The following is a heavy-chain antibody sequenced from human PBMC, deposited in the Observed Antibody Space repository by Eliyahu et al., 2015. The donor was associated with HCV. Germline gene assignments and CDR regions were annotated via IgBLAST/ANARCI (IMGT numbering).Heavy chain of an antibody. CDR3: VRYSGYYPFDY. D-gene: IGHD3-22*01. Sequence: EVQLVESGGGXVQPGGSLRLSCAASGFTVSXNYMSXVXXAPGKGLEWXSVIYSGGSTYYADSVKGRFTISRDNSKNTLYLQMNSLRAEDTAVYYCVRYSGYYPFDYWGQGTLVTVSS. CDR2: IYSGGST. CDR1: GFTVSXNY. J-gene: IGHJ4*02. V-gene: IGHV3-66*01.